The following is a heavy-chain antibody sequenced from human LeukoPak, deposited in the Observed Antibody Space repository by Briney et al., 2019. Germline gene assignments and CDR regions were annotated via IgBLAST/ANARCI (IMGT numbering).Heavy chain of an antibody. CDR2: IWYDGSNK. CDR1: GFTFSSYG. J-gene: IGHJ4*02. CDR3: AREGWLQQNDFDY. D-gene: IGHD5-24*01. Sequence: PGGSLRLSCAASGFTFSSYGMHWVRQAPGKGLEWVAVIWYDGSNKYYADSVKGRFTISRDNSKNTLYLQMISLRAEDTAVYYCAREGWLQQNDFDYWGQGTLVTVSS. V-gene: IGHV3-33*01.